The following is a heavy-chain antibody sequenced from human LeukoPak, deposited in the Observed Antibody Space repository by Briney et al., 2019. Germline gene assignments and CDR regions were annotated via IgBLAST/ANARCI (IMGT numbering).Heavy chain of an antibody. CDR1: GYTFTGYY. CDR3: ARVYYGFMWN. Sequence: ASVKVSCKASGYTFTGYYMHWVRQAPGQGLEWMGWINPNSGGTNYAQKFQGGVTMTRDTSISTAYMELSRLRSDDTAVYYCARVYYGFMWNWGQGTLVTVSS. D-gene: IGHD3-10*01. V-gene: IGHV1-2*02. J-gene: IGHJ4*02. CDR2: INPNSGGT.